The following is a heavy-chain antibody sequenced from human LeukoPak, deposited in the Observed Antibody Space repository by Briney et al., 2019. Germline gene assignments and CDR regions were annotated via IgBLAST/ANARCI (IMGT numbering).Heavy chain of an antibody. CDR2: ISSSGSTI. Sequence: GGSLRLSCAASGFTFSSYEMNWVRQAPGKGLEWVSYISSSGSTIYYADSVKGRFTISRDNSKNTLYLQMNSLRAEDTAVYYCAKDPPRYSYGHNDAFDIWGQGTMVTVSS. D-gene: IGHD5-18*01. CDR3: AKDPPRYSYGHNDAFDI. CDR1: GFTFSSYE. J-gene: IGHJ3*02. V-gene: IGHV3-48*03.